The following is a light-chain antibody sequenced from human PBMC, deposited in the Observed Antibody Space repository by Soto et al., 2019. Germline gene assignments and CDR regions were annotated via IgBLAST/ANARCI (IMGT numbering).Light chain of an antibody. V-gene: IGKV3-20*01. CDR2: GAS. J-gene: IGKJ5*01. CDR1: QSVSSNY. Sequence: EIVLTHSPGTLSLSPGERATLSCSASQSVSSNYLAWYHHKPGQAPRVLIYGASSRTTGIPDRFSGSGSGTDFTLTISRLEPEDFAVYYCQQYGSSPITFGQGTRLEI. CDR3: QQYGSSPIT.